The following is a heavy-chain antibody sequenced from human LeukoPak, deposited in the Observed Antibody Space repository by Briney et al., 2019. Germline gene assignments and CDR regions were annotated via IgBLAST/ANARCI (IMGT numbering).Heavy chain of an antibody. CDR3: ARAKGIRGYSYRTNFDY. V-gene: IGHV1-2*06. CDR2: INPNSGGT. Sequence: GASVKVSCKASGYTFTGYYMHWVRQAPGQGLEWMGRINPNSGGTNYAQKFQGRVTMTRDTSISTAYMELSRLRSDDTAVYYCARAKGIRGYSYRTNFDYWGQGTLVTVSS. D-gene: IGHD5-18*01. J-gene: IGHJ4*02. CDR1: GYTFTGYY.